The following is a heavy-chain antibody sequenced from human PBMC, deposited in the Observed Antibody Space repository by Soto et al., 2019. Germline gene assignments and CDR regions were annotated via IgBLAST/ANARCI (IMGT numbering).Heavy chain of an antibody. J-gene: IGHJ3*02. Sequence: EVQLVESGGGVVRPGGSLRLSCAASGFTFDDYGMSWVRQAPGKGLEWVSGINWNGGSTGYADSMKGRFTISRDNAKNSLYLQMNSLRAEDTALYYCARDPAHYYDSSGSAGSDAFDIWGQGTMVTVSS. CDR1: GFTFDDYG. D-gene: IGHD3-22*01. CDR3: ARDPAHYYDSSGSAGSDAFDI. CDR2: INWNGGST. V-gene: IGHV3-20*04.